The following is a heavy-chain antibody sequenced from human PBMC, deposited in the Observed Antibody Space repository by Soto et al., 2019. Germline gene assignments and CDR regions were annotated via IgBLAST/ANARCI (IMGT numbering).Heavy chain of an antibody. CDR2: IYYSGST. D-gene: IGHD3-10*01. CDR3: VRRYGLRSPNWFGP. J-gene: IGHJ5*02. V-gene: IGHV4-39*01. Sequence: SETLSLTCTVSGGSISSTSYYWGWIRQPPGKGLEWIGSIYYSGSTLYNPSLESRVTISVDTSKNQFTLNLRSLTAADTAVYYCVRRYGLRSPNWFGPWGQGTLVTVSS. CDR1: GGSISSTSYY.